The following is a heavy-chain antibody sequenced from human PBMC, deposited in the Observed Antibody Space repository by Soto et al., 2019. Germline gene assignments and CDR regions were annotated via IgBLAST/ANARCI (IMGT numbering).Heavy chain of an antibody. CDR3: AHAGDYDLLSFDH. CDR2: IYWDDDK. Sequence: QITLKESGPPLVRPAQTLTLTCAFSGFSLTTTHMGVAWIRQPPGKAVEWLALIYWDDDKRYSPSLKNRLAISKDTSRNRVVLTITNMNPEDTGTYFCAHAGDYDLLSFDHWGPGTLVTVSS. J-gene: IGHJ4*02. CDR1: GFSLTTTHMG. D-gene: IGHD4-17*01. V-gene: IGHV2-5*02.